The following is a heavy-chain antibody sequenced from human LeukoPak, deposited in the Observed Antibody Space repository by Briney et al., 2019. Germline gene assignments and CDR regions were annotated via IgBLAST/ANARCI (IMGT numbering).Heavy chain of an antibody. Sequence: SETLSLTCTVSGGSISPYYWSWIRQPPGKGQEWIGYIYYSGSTNYNPSLKSRVTISVDTSKNQFSLKLSSVTAADTAVYYCARAFYPGYYSYMAVWGKGTTVTVSS. V-gene: IGHV4-59*01. CDR2: IYYSGST. CDR3: ARAFYPGYYSYMAV. D-gene: IGHD3-3*02. CDR1: GGSISPYY. J-gene: IGHJ6*03.